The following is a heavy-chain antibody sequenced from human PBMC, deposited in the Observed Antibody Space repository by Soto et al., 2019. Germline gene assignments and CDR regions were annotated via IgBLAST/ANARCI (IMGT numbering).Heavy chain of an antibody. CDR2: ISGSGGST. CDR3: AKDTRFVWTYYYDSSGYNSFDY. CDR1: GFTFSSYA. V-gene: IGHV3-23*01. Sequence: GGSLRLSCAASGFTFSSYAMSWVRQAPGKGLEWVSAISGSGGSTYYADSVKGRFTISRDNSKNTLYLQMNSLRAEDTAVYYCAKDTRFVWTYYYDSSGYNSFDYWGQGTLVTVSS. J-gene: IGHJ4*02. D-gene: IGHD3-22*01.